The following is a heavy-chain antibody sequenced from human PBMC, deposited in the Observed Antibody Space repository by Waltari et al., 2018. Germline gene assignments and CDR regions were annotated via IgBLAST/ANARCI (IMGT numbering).Heavy chain of an antibody. D-gene: IGHD2-8*01. Sequence: EVQLVESGGGLVKPGGSLRLSCAASGFTFSSYSMTWVRQAPGEGLDWFSSSSSSSSYIYYAVSWKGRVTISRDNAKNSLYLQMNSLRAEDTAVYYCASVHAPGTNDYWGQGTLVTVSS. CDR3: ASVHAPGTNDY. V-gene: IGHV3-21*01. J-gene: IGHJ4*02. CDR1: GFTFSSYS. CDR2: SSSSSSYI.